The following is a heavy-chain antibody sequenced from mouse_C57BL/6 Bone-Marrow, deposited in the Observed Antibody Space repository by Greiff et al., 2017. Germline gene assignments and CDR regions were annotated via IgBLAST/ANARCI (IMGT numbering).Heavy chain of an antibody. CDR1: GFCFNAYA. CDR3: VRPAFAY. V-gene: IGHV10-1*01. CDR2: IRSKSNNYAT. Sequence: EVQLQASGGGLVQPKGSLKLSCAASGFCFNAYAMNWVRQAPGKGLEWVARIRSKSNNYATYYADSVKDRFTISRDDSESMLCLQMNDVKTEDSAMCNCVRPAFAYWGQGTLVTVAA. J-gene: IGHJ3*01.